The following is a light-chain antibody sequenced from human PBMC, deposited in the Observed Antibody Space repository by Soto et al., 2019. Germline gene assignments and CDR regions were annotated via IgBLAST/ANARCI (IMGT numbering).Light chain of an antibody. V-gene: IGKV3-15*01. CDR1: QNIYSN. CDR3: QKYGVSPV. Sequence: IVITQSPATVSVSPGERATLSCRSSQNIYSNIAWYQQRPCHAPRLLIYRASTRAPGVPARFSGSGSRTDVTLTISSLQSEDFAVYYCQKYGVSPVFGEGTKVDIK. CDR2: RAS. J-gene: IGKJ1*01.